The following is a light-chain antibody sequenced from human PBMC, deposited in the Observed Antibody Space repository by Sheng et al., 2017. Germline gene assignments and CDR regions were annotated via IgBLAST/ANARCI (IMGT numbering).Light chain of an antibody. V-gene: IGLV3-21*03. CDR2: DDN. J-gene: IGLJ3*02. CDR3: QVWDSSSDHWV. CDR1: NIGSKS. Sequence: SYVLTQPPSVSVAPGKTARITCGGDNIGSKSVHWYQQKPGQAPVLVVYDDNDRPSGIPERVSGFNSGNTATLTISRVEAGDEADYYCQVWDSSSDHWVFGGGTKLTVL.